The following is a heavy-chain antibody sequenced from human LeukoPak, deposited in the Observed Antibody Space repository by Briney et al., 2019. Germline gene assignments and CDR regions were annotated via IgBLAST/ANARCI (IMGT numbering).Heavy chain of an antibody. V-gene: IGHV4-61*01. CDR3: AGDLVPGYCSGGSCYPGDAFDI. D-gene: IGHD2-15*01. J-gene: IGHJ3*02. Sequence: SETLSLTCTVSSGSVSSGSYYWSWIRQPPGKGLEWIGYIYYSVSTNYNPSLKSRVTISVDTSKNQFSLKLSSVTAADTAVYYCAGDLVPGYCSGGSCYPGDAFDIWGQGTMVTVSS. CDR1: SGSVSSGSYY. CDR2: IYYSVST.